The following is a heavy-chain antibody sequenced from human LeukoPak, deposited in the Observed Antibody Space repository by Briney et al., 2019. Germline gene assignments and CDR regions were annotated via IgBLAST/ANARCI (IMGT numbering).Heavy chain of an antibody. V-gene: IGHV4-31*03. CDR2: IYYSGST. CDR1: GGSISSGGYY. J-gene: IGHJ4*02. D-gene: IGHD6-19*01. Sequence: PSQTLSLTCTVSGGSISSGGYYWSWIRQHPGKGLEWIGYIYYSGSTYYNPSLKSRVTISVDTSKNQFSLKLSYVTAADAAVYYCAKYSSGWERYFDYWGQGTLVTVSS. CDR3: AKYSSGWERYFDY.